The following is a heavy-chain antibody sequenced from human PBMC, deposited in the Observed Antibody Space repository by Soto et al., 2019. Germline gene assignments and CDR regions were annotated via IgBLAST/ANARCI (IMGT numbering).Heavy chain of an antibody. D-gene: IGHD2-2*01. CDR2: ISSSRSTI. Sequence: EVQLVESGGGLVQPGGSLRLSCAASGFTFSRYSMNWVRQAPGKGLEWVSYISSSRSTIYYADSVKGRFTISRDNAKNSLYLQRNSLRAEDTAVYYCARHCPGSSTTCYGNEWFDSWGPGTLVTVSS. CDR3: ARHCPGSSTTCYGNEWFDS. V-gene: IGHV3-48*01. CDR1: GFTFSRYS. J-gene: IGHJ5*01.